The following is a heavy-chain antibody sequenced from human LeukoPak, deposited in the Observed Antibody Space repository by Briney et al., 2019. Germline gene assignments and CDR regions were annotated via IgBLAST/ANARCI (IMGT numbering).Heavy chain of an antibody. Sequence: ASVKVSCKASGYTFTSNGISWVRQAPGQGLEWMGWIGVYNGKTNYAQKFQGRVTMTTDTSTSTVYMELRSLRSDDTAMYYCARVRTTGRYDVDYWGQGTLATVSS. CDR1: GYTFTSNG. J-gene: IGHJ4*02. V-gene: IGHV1-18*01. CDR3: ARVRTTGRYDVDY. D-gene: IGHD1-1*01. CDR2: IGVYNGKT.